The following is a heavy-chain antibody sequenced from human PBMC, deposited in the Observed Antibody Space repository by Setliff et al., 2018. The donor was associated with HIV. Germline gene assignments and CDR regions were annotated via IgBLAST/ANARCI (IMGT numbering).Heavy chain of an antibody. J-gene: IGHJ1*01. CDR2: MNPSDGEA. CDR1: EYKFNNYY. Sequence: ASVKVSCKAYEYKFNNYYYHWVRQAPGQGLEWMAIMNPSDGEANYAQKFQGRPTVNRDRSTTTVHMELSSLTSDDTAVYFCARIGWYGNYFGSWGQGSLVTVSS. CDR3: ARIGWYGNYFGS. D-gene: IGHD6-19*01. V-gene: IGHV1-46*02.